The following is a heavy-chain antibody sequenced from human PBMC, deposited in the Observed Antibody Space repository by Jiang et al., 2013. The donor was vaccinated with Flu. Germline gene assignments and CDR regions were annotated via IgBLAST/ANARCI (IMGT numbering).Heavy chain of an antibody. V-gene: IGHV3-23*01. J-gene: IGHJ4*02. Sequence: VQLLESGGGLVQPGGSLRLSCAASGFTFSSYAMSWVRQAPGTGLEWVSAISGIGGSTNYADSVKGRFTISRDNSKNTLYLQMNSLRAEDTAEYYCARGGGSGTYIDNWGQGTLVTVSS. D-gene: IGHD3-10*01. CDR1: GFTFSSYA. CDR3: ARGGGSGTYIDN. CDR2: ISGIGGST.